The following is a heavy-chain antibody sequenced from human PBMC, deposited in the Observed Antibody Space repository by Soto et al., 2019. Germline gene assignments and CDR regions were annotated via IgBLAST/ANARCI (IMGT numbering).Heavy chain of an antibody. CDR1: GYSFTSYL. V-gene: IGHV5-51*01. CDR2: IYPGDSDT. Sequence: GESLKISCKGSGYSFTSYLICWVRQMPVKGLEWMGIIYPGDSDTRYSPYFQGQVNISADKSISTAYLQWSSLKDSDTAMYYCAAITGTGYFDYLGQRTLVAVCS. J-gene: IGHJ4*02. D-gene: IGHD3-10*01. CDR3: AAITGTGYFDY.